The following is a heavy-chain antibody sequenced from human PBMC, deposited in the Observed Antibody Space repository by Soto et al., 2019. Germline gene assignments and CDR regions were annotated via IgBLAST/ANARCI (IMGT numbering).Heavy chain of an antibody. Sequence: PSETLSLTCAVYGGSFSGYYWSWIRQPPGKGLEWIGEINHSGSTNYNPSLKSRVTISVDTSKNQFSLKLSSVTAADTAVYYCMKPYYDFWGGRPYYYYYGMDVWGQGTTVTVSS. V-gene: IGHV4-34*01. D-gene: IGHD3-3*01. CDR3: MKPYYDFWGGRPYYYYYGMDV. CDR2: INHSGST. CDR1: GGSFSGYY. J-gene: IGHJ6*02.